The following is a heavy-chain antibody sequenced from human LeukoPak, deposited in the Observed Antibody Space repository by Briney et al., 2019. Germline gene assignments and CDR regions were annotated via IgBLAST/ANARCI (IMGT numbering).Heavy chain of an antibody. CDR3: ASPIGGNSLLLDY. Sequence: SETLSLTCTVSGGSISSSSYYWGWIRQPPGKGLEWIGSIYYSGSTYYNPSLKSRVTISVDTSKNQFSLKLSSVTAADTAVYYCASPIGGNSLLLDYWGQGTLVTVSS. CDR1: GGSISSSSYY. V-gene: IGHV4-39*07. CDR2: IYYSGST. D-gene: IGHD4-23*01. J-gene: IGHJ4*02.